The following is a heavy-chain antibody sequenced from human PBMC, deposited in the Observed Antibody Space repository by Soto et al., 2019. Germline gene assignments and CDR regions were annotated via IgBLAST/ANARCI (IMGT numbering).Heavy chain of an antibody. D-gene: IGHD3-22*01. V-gene: IGHV1-2*02. CDR1: GYTFTGYY. CDR2: INPNSGGT. J-gene: IGHJ4*02. Sequence: ASVKVSCKASGYTFTGYYMHWVRQAPGQGLEWMGWINPNSGGTNYAQKFQGRVTMTRDTSISTAYMELSRLRSDDTAVYYCAREYYYDSSVAYWGQGTLVTVSS. CDR3: AREYYYDSSVAY.